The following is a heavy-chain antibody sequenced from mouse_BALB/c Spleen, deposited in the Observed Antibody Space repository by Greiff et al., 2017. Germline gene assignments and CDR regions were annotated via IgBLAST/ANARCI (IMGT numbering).Heavy chain of an antibody. Sequence: EVKLVESGGGLVKPGGSLKLSCAASGFTFSSYTMSWVRQTPEKRLEWVATISSGGSYTYYPDSVKGRFTISRDNAKNTLYLQMSSLKSEDTAMYYCTRERGYGNYVFDYWGQGTTLTVSS. CDR1: GFTFSSYT. CDR2: ISSGGSYT. CDR3: TRERGYGNYVFDY. D-gene: IGHD2-10*02. V-gene: IGHV5-6-4*01. J-gene: IGHJ2*01.